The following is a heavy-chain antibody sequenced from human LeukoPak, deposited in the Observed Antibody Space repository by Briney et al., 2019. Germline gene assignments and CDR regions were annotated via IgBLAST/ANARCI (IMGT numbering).Heavy chain of an antibody. CDR1: GGSFSGYY. CDR2: INHSGST. Sequence: SETLSLTCAVYGGSFSGYYWSWIRQPPGKGLEWIGEINHSGSTNYNPSLKSRVTISVDTSKNQFSLKLSSVTAADTAVYYCAREYYDILTGYSTPSDWFDPWGQGTLVTVSS. D-gene: IGHD3-9*01. CDR3: AREYYDILTGYSTPSDWFDP. V-gene: IGHV4-34*01. J-gene: IGHJ5*02.